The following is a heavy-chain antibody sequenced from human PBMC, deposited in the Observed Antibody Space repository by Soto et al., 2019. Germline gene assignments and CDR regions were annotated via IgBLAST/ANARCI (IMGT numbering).Heavy chain of an antibody. CDR2: IYYSGST. Sequence: SSETLSLTCTVSGGSISSSSYYWGWIRQPPGKGLEWIGSIYYSGSTYYNPSLKSRVTISVDTSKNQFSLKLSSVTAADTAVYYCTRTAGYVYQLLFNYWGQGTLVTVSS. CDR3: TRTAGYVYQLLFNY. CDR1: GGSISSSSYY. V-gene: IGHV4-39*07. J-gene: IGHJ4*01. D-gene: IGHD2-2*01.